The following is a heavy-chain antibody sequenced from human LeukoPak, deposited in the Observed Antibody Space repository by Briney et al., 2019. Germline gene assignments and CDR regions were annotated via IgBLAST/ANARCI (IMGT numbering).Heavy chain of an antibody. Sequence: GGSLRLSCAASGFTVITNDMTCVRQAPGKGLDWVSVLYSDGNTKYADSVQGRFTISRDNSKNTLYLEMNSLSPDDTAVYYCARGVEPLAANTLAYWGQGTLVTVSS. CDR1: GFTVITND. V-gene: IGHV3-53*01. D-gene: IGHD1-14*01. J-gene: IGHJ4*02. CDR2: LYSDGNT. CDR3: ARGVEPLAANTLAY.